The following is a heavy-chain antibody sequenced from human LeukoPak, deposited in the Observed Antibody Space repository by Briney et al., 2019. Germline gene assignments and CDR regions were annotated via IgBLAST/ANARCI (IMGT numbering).Heavy chain of an antibody. V-gene: IGHV3-23*01. CDR3: ARTLRGGKFDY. CDR1: GITFSSYA. D-gene: IGHD4-23*01. J-gene: IGHJ4*02. Sequence: GGSLRLSCAASGITFSSYAMSWVRQAPGKGLEWISIISGSGESTDYADSVKGRFTISRHNSRDTMYLQMNSLRTEDTAVYYCARTLRGGKFDYWGQGTLVTVSS. CDR2: ISGSGEST.